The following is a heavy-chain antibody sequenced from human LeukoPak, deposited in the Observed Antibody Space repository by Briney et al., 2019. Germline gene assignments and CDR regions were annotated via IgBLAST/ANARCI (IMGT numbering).Heavy chain of an antibody. CDR1: GGPFSGYY. Sequence: SETLSLTCAVYGGPFSGYYWSWIRQPPGKGLEWIGEINHSGSTNYNPSLKSRVTISVDTSKNQFSLKLSSVTAADTAVYYCARRAFPHGMDVWGKGTTVTVSS. D-gene: IGHD2/OR15-2a*01. CDR2: INHSGST. CDR3: ARRAFPHGMDV. V-gene: IGHV4-34*01. J-gene: IGHJ6*04.